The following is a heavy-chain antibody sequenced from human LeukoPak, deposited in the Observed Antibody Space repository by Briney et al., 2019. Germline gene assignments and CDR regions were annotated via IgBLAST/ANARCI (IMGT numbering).Heavy chain of an antibody. J-gene: IGHJ4*02. Sequence: SVKVSCKASGGTFANYAISWVRKAPGQGLEWMGGIIPIFGTGHSAQKFQGRLTITADESTRTTYMELSSLRSDDTAVYYCAKGHDDFRQFDFWGQGPLVIVSS. CDR3: AKGHDDFRQFDF. CDR2: IIPIFGTG. V-gene: IGHV1-69*13. D-gene: IGHD3-3*01. CDR1: GGTFANYA.